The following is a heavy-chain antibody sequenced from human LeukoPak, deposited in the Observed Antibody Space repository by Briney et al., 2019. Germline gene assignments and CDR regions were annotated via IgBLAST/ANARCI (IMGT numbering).Heavy chain of an antibody. J-gene: IGHJ4*02. Sequence: GGSLRLSCAASGFTFSAYSMNWVRQAPGKGLEWVSYISGSTGTIYYADSVKGRFTNSRDNAENALYLQMSSLRVEDTAVYYCARDLNWGFDYWGQGTLVTVSS. CDR3: ARDLNWGFDY. V-gene: IGHV3-48*01. CDR1: GFTFSAYS. CDR2: ISGSTGTI. D-gene: IGHD7-27*01.